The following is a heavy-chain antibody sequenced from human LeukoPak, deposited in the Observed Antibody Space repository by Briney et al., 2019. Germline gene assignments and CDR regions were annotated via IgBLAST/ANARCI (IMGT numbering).Heavy chain of an antibody. D-gene: IGHD7-27*01. CDR3: AKESLTGGMGGYFDY. V-gene: IGHV3-43*01. CDR2: ISWDGGST. J-gene: IGHJ4*02. CDR1: GFTFDDYT. Sequence: GGSLRLSCAAPGFTFDDYTMHWVRQAPGKGLEWVSLISWDGGSTYYADSVKGRFTISRDNSKNSLYLQMNSLRTEDTALYYCAKESLTGGMGGYFDYWGQGTLVTVSS.